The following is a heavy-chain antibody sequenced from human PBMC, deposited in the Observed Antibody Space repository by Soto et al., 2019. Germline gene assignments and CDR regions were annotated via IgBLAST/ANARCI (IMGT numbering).Heavy chain of an antibody. CDR2: IKQDGSEK. V-gene: IGHV3-7*05. CDR1: GFTFSSYW. J-gene: IGHJ4*02. D-gene: IGHD5-12*01. CDR3: ARSSGYSGYDLLHYFDY. Sequence: EVQLVESGGGLVQPGGSLRLSCAASGFTFSSYWMSWVRQAPGKGLEWVANIKQDGSEKYYVDSVKGRFTISRDNAKNSLYLQMNSLRAEDTAVYYCARSSGYSGYDLLHYFDYWGQGTLVTVSS.